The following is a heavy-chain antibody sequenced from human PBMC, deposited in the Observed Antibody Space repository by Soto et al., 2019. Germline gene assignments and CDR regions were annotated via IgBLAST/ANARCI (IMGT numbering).Heavy chain of an antibody. CDR1: GGSISSSSYY. J-gene: IGHJ4*02. CDR2: IYYSGST. Sequence: SETLSLTCTVSGGSISSSSYYWGWIRQPPGKGLEWIGSIYYSGSTYYNPSLKSRVTISVDTSKNQFSLKLSFVTAADTAVYYCARININSMATIDYWGQGTLVTVSS. V-gene: IGHV4-39*01. CDR3: ARININSMATIDY. D-gene: IGHD5-12*01.